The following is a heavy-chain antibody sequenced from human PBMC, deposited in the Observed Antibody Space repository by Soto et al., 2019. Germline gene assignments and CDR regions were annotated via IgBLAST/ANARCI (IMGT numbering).Heavy chain of an antibody. CDR3: ARDPVAATLASFV. Sequence: QVQLQESGPGLVKPSQTLSLTCTVSGGSISSGGYYWSWIRQHPGKGLEWIGYIYYSGSTYYNPSLMSRFTISVDTPKNQFPLKLSSVTAADTAVYYCARDPVAATLASFVWGQGTTVTVSS. D-gene: IGHD2-15*01. V-gene: IGHV4-31*03. J-gene: IGHJ6*02. CDR1: GGSISSGGYY. CDR2: IYYSGST.